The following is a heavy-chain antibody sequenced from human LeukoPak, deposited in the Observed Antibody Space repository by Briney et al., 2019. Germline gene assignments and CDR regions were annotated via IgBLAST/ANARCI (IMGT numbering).Heavy chain of an antibody. V-gene: IGHV3-7*01. D-gene: IGHD2-2*02. CDR3: ARDHCSSSSCYTYYGMEL. J-gene: IGHJ6*02. CDR2: INQDRSEK. Sequence: GGSLRLSCAASGFSFSSYWMNWVRQVPGKGLEWVANINQDRSEKSYVDSVKGRFTISRDNAKNSLYLQMNSLRAEDTAVYYCARDHCSSSSCYTYYGMELWGPGTTVTVSS. CDR1: GFSFSSYW.